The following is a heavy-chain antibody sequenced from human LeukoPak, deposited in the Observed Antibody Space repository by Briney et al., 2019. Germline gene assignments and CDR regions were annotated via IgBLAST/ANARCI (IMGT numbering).Heavy chain of an antibody. D-gene: IGHD3-10*01. Sequence: PGGTLRLSCAASGFTFRNYVTHWGRQAPGKGLEWVAVTSSDLNVKLYADSVKCRFTISRDNSRSTLYLQMNSLRTEDTAIYHCAREGYYGSGSPPSLYFDYWGQGTLVTVSS. V-gene: IGHV3-30-3*01. J-gene: IGHJ4*02. CDR2: TSSDLNVK. CDR3: AREGYYGSGSPPSLYFDY. CDR1: GFTFRNYV.